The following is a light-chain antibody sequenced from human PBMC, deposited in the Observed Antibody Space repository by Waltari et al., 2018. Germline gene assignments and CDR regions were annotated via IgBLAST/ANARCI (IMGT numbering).Light chain of an antibody. CDR3: LLYEGSDQV. CDR1: AGAVTSGNY. J-gene: IGLJ3*02. Sequence: QTVVTQEPSLTVSPGGAVTLTCASSAGAVTSGNYPNWIQQKPGQVPRSLIHSTTNGRSWTPARFSNSLLGGKAALTLSGVQPEDEAVYYCLLYEGSDQVFGGGTRLTVL. CDR2: STT. V-gene: IGLV7-43*01.